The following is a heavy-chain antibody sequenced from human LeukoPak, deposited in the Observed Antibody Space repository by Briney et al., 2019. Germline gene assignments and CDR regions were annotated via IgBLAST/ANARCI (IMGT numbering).Heavy chain of an antibody. CDR3: AISQDGYYFDY. CDR1: GGSFSGYY. CDR2: INHSGST. J-gene: IGHJ4*02. V-gene: IGHV4-34*01. Sequence: PSKTLSLTCAVYGGSFSGYYWSWIRQPPGKGLEWIGEINHSGSTNYNPSLKSRVTISVDTSKNQFSLKLSSVTAADTAVYYCAISQDGYYFDYWGQGTLVTVSS. D-gene: IGHD2-21*01.